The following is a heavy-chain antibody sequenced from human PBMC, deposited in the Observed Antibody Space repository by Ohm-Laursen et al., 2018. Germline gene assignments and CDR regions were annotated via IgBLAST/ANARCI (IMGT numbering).Heavy chain of an antibody. J-gene: IGHJ5*02. CDR1: GFTFSNNW. CDR2: IKQDGSEK. Sequence: SLRLSCAASGFTFSNNWMSWVRQAPGKGLEWVANIKQDGSEKYYVDSVKGRFTISRDNAKNSLYLQMNSLRAEDTAVYYCARRARYCSSTSCANLFDPWGQGTLVTVSS. D-gene: IGHD2-2*01. CDR3: ARRARYCSSTSCANLFDP. V-gene: IGHV3-7*01.